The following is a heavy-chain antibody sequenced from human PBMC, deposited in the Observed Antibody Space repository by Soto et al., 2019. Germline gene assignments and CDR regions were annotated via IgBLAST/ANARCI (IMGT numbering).Heavy chain of an antibody. CDR2: IYPGDSDT. D-gene: IGHD2-2*01. V-gene: IGHV5-51*01. J-gene: IGHJ6*03. Sequence: GESLKIFCKGSGCSFTSYWLGWVRQMPGKGLEWMGIIYPGDSDTRYRPSFLGQVTFSADKSRSTAYLQWSSLKASDTAMYHCARHGSPCSSTSCYRADYYFYYYYMDVWGKGTTVTVS. CDR3: ARHGSPCSSTSCYRADYYFYYYYMDV. CDR1: GCSFTSYW.